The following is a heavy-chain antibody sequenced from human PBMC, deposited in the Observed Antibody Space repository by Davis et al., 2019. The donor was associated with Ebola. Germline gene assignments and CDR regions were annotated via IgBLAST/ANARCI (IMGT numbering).Heavy chain of an antibody. D-gene: IGHD5-18*01. Sequence: GGSLRLSCAASGFTFSSYAMHWVRQAPGKGLEWVAVISYDGSNKYYADSVKGRFTISRDNSKNTLYLQMNSLRAEDTAVYYCAKGLDTAMVTEDYWGQGTLVTVSS. CDR1: GFTFSSYA. V-gene: IGHV3-30-3*01. CDR3: AKGLDTAMVTEDY. CDR2: ISYDGSNK. J-gene: IGHJ4*02.